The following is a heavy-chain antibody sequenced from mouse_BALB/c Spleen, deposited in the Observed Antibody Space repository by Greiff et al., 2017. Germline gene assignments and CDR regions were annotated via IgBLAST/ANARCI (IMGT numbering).Heavy chain of an antibody. V-gene: IGHV5-12-1*01. CDR3: ARLRGYYGSSYAMDY. CDR1: GFAFSSYD. J-gene: IGHJ4*01. CDR2: ISSGGGST. D-gene: IGHD1-1*01. Sequence: EVMLVESGGGLVKPGGSLKLSCAASGFAFSSYDMSWVRQTPEKRLEWVAYISSGGGSTYYPDTVKGRFTISRDNAKNTLYLQMSSLKSEDTAMYYCARLRGYYGSSYAMDYWGQGTSVTVSS.